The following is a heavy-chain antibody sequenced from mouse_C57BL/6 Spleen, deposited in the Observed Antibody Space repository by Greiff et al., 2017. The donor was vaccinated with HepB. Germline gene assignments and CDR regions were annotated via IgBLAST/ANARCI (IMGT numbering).Heavy chain of an antibody. CDR3: AREGDYSNYLYYFDY. CDR1: GFTFSSYA. J-gene: IGHJ2*01. Sequence: EVMLVESGGGLVKPGGSLKLSCAASGFTFSSYAMSWVRQTPEKRLEWVATISDGGSYTYYPDNVKGRFTISRDNAKNNLYLQMSHLKSEDTAMYYCAREGDYSNYLYYFDYWGQGTTLTVSS. V-gene: IGHV5-4*01. D-gene: IGHD2-5*01. CDR2: ISDGGSYT.